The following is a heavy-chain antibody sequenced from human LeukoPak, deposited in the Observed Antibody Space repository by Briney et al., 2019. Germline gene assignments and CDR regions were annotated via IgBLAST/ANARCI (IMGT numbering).Heavy chain of an antibody. Sequence: PSETLSLTCAVCGGSFSGYYWSWIRQPPGKGLEWIGEINHSGSTNYNPSLKSRVTISVDTSKNQFSLKLSSVTAADTAVYYCARLPAYYGSGSYYNVLDYFDYWGQGTLVTVSS. J-gene: IGHJ4*02. CDR2: INHSGST. D-gene: IGHD3-10*01. CDR1: GGSFSGYY. V-gene: IGHV4-34*01. CDR3: ARLPAYYGSGSYYNVLDYFDY.